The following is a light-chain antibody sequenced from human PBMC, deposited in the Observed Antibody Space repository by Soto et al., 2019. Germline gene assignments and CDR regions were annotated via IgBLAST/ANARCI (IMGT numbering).Light chain of an antibody. CDR1: QSISNF. CDR2: AAS. CDR3: HQTYSTPIT. V-gene: IGKV1-39*01. J-gene: IGKJ5*01. Sequence: IQMTQSPSSLSPSVGDRFHVTCRSYQSISNFLNWYQQRPGEPPKLLIYAASNLQSGVPSRFSGSGSGTDFTLTISSLQPEDFATYFCHQTYSTPITFGQGKRLEIK.